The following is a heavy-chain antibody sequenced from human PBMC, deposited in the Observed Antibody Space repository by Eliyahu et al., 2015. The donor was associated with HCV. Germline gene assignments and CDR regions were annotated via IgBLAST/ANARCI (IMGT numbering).Heavy chain of an antibody. Sequence: QVQLQESGPGLVKPSETLSLTCTVSGGSISSYYWSWIRQPAGKGLEWIGRIYTSGSTHYNPSLKSRVTMSVDTSKNQFSLKLSSVTAADTAVYYCAREGYSSGWATEYAFDIWGQGTMVTVSS. J-gene: IGHJ3*02. CDR3: AREGYSSGWATEYAFDI. V-gene: IGHV4-4*07. CDR1: GGSISSYY. D-gene: IGHD6-19*01. CDR2: IYTSGST.